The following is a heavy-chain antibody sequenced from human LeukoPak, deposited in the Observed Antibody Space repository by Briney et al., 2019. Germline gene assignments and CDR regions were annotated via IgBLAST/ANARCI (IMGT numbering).Heavy chain of an antibody. V-gene: IGHV2-5*02. D-gene: IGHD3-9*01. J-gene: IGHJ4*02. Sequence: SGPTLVNPTQTLTLTCTFSGFSLSTSGVHVGWIRQPPAKALEWLALIYWDDDKRYSPSLKSRLTITKDTSKKQVVLTITNMDPVDTATYYCARSFSTDWSIDYWGQGTLVTVSS. CDR1: GFSLSTSGVH. CDR2: IYWDDDK. CDR3: ARSFSTDWSIDY.